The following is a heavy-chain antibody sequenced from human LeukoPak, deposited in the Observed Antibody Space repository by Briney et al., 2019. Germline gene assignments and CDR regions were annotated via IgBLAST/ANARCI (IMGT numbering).Heavy chain of an antibody. CDR2: ISGNSGST. J-gene: IGHJ4*02. CDR3: AKEAFAVVPAAKSDY. V-gene: IGHV3-23*01. Sequence: GGSLRLSCAASGFTFSSYAMSWVRQAPGKGLEWVSAISGNSGSTYYADSVKGRFTISRDNSNNTLYLRMNSLRAEDTAVYYCAKEAFAVVPAAKSDYWGQGTRVTVSP. CDR1: GFTFSSYA. D-gene: IGHD2-2*01.